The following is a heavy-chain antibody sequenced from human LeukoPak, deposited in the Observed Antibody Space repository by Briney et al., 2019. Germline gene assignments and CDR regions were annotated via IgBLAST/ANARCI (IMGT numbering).Heavy chain of an antibody. CDR3: ARVRVVVVPAAASRFGP. J-gene: IGHJ5*02. D-gene: IGHD2-2*01. CDR1: GGSISSGDYY. CDR2: IYYSGST. Sequence: KPSETLSLTCTVSGGSISSGDYYWSWIRQPPGKGLEWIGYIYYSGSTYYNPSLKSRVTISVDTSKNQFSLKLSSVTAADTAVYYCARVRVVVVPAAASRFGPWGQGTLVTVSS. V-gene: IGHV4-30-4*01.